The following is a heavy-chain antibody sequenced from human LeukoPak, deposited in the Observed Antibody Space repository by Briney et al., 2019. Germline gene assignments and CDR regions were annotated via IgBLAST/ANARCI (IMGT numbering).Heavy chain of an antibody. Sequence: GRSLRLSCAASGFTFSSYAMHWVRQAPGKGLEWVAVISYDGSNKYYADSVKGRFTISRDNSKNTLYLQMNSLRAEDTAVYYCARDPGSGSYPLNFDYWGQGTLVTVSS. D-gene: IGHD1-26*01. J-gene: IGHJ4*02. CDR1: GFTFSSYA. V-gene: IGHV3-30-3*01. CDR2: ISYDGSNK. CDR3: ARDPGSGSYPLNFDY.